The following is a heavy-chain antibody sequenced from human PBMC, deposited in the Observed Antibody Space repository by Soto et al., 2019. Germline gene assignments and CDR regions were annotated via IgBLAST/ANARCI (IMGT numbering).Heavy chain of an antibody. D-gene: IGHD3-10*01. CDR3: ARDSLWFGDHYGMDV. J-gene: IGHJ6*02. V-gene: IGHV4-4*02. CDR2: IYHSGST. Sequence: SETLSLTCAVAGGSISSSNWWSWVRQPPGKGLEWIGEIYHSGSTNYNPPLKSRVTISVDKSKNQFSLKLSSVTAADTAVYYCARDSLWFGDHYGMDVWGQGTTVTVSS. CDR1: GGSISSSNW.